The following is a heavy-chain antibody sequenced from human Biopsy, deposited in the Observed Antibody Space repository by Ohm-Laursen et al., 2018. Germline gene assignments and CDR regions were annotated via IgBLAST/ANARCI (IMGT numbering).Heavy chain of an antibody. CDR1: GASVKTSGYF. J-gene: IGHJ2*01. CDR3: VREPKTGTAEAWYFDL. D-gene: IGHD3-9*01. V-gene: IGHV4-31*03. CDR2: ISYNERT. Sequence: TLSLTCSVSGASVKTSGYFWAWIRQRPGKGLEWIGYISYNERTHYNPSLTSRLAISFDTSSNRIPLQLRSVSVADTAVYYCVREPKTGTAEAWYFDLWGRGSPVTVPS.